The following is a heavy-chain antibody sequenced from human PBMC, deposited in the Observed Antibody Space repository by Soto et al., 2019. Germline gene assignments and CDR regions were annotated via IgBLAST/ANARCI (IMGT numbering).Heavy chain of an antibody. Sequence: GGALRLSCAASGFTFSSYAMSWVRQAPGKGLEWVSYISSSSSTIYYADSVKGRFTISRDNAKNSLYLQMNSLRDEDTAVYYCAREIMITFGGVIAPAYGMDVWGQGPTVTVSS. D-gene: IGHD3-16*02. CDR1: GFTFSSYA. CDR2: ISSSSSTI. J-gene: IGHJ6*02. V-gene: IGHV3-48*02. CDR3: AREIMITFGGVIAPAYGMDV.